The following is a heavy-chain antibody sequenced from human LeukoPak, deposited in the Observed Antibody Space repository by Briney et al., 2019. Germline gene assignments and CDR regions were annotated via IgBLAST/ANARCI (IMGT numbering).Heavy chain of an antibody. CDR2: INHSGFT. D-gene: IGHD2-15*01. CDR1: GGSFSGYY. CDR3: ARTPYCYYYGMDV. Sequence: SETLSLTCSVYGGSFSGYYWSWIRQPPGKGLEWIGEINHSGFTNYNPSLKSRVTISVDTSKNHFSLKLSSVTAADTAVYYCARTPYCYYYGMDVWGQGTTVTVSS. J-gene: IGHJ6*02. V-gene: IGHV4-34*01.